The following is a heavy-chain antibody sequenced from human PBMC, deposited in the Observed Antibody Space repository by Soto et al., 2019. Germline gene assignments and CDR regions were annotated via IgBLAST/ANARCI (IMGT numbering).Heavy chain of an antibody. D-gene: IGHD3-9*01. CDR3: AKDVVIRYFDWFDY. V-gene: IGHV3-23*01. CDR1: GFTFGRYA. Sequence: EVKLLESGGGLVQSGGSLRLSCAGSGFTFGRYALSWVRQAPGKGLEWVSTISSSGGSTWYADSVKGRFTISRDNSGSTVYPQMNSLRAEDTAVYYCAKDVVIRYFDWFDYWGQGTLVTVSS. CDR2: ISSSGGST. J-gene: IGHJ4*02.